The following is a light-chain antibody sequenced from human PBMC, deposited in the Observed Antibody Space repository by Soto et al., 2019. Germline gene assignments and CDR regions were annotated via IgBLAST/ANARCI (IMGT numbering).Light chain of an antibody. V-gene: IGKV3-20*01. CDR1: QNVGSRY. Sequence: EIVLTQSPGTLSLSPGERATLSCRASQNVGSRYLAWYQQKPGQAPRLLIYGTSNRATGIPDTFSASGSGTDFSLTIRSLEPGDLAVYYCQQYGSSPRTFGQGTKVEIK. J-gene: IGKJ1*01. CDR3: QQYGSSPRT. CDR2: GTS.